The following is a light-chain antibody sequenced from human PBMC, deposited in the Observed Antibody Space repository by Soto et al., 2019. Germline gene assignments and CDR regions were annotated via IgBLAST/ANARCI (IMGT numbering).Light chain of an antibody. V-gene: IGKV3-15*01. J-gene: IGKJ3*01. CDR2: DSS. CDR1: QSVGSS. CDR3: QQYDDWPLT. Sequence: VLTQSPATLSVSPGEGATLSCRASQSVGSSLAWYQQKPGQAPRLLMFDSSTRATGVPAKFSGSGSGTELALTISSLQSEDFAIFFCQQYDDWPLTFGPGTRVDI.